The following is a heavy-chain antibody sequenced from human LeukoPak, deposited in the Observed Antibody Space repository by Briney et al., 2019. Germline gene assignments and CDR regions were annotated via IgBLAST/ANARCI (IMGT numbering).Heavy chain of an antibody. CDR1: GGSISSSSYY. Sequence: SETLSLTCTVSGGSISSSSYYWGWIRQPPGKGLEWIGSIYYSGSTYYNPSLKSRVTISVDTSKNQFSLKLSSVTAADTAVYYCANLILYCSGGSCYSAYFDYWGQGALVTVSS. CDR2: IYYSGST. J-gene: IGHJ4*02. CDR3: ANLILYCSGGSCYSAYFDY. D-gene: IGHD2-15*01. V-gene: IGHV4-39*01.